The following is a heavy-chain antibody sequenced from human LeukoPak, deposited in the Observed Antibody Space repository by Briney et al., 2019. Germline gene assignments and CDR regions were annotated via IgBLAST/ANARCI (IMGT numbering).Heavy chain of an antibody. CDR2: IYYSGST. J-gene: IGHJ4*02. V-gene: IGHV4-39*01. CDR1: GGSISSSSYY. CDR3: ARQWSSADPFDY. Sequence: SETLSLTCTVSGGSISSSSYYWGWIRQPPGKGLEWIGSIYYSGSTYYNPSLKSRVTISVDTSKNQFSLKLSSVTAADTAVYYCARQWSSADPFDYWGQGTLVTVSS. D-gene: IGHD2-2*01.